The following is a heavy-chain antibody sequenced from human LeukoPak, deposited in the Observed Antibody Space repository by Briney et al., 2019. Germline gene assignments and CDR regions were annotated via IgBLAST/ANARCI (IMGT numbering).Heavy chain of an antibody. D-gene: IGHD3-9*01. CDR3: ATSAYYDILTGYYKGDPDY. V-gene: IGHV3-74*01. CDR2: INSDGSST. Sequence: PGGSLRLSCAASGFTFSSYWMHWVRQAPGKGLVWVSRINSDGSSTSYADSVKGRFTISRDNAKNSLYLQMNSLRAEDTAVYYCATSAYYDILTGYYKGDPDYWGQGTLVTVSS. J-gene: IGHJ4*02. CDR1: GFTFSSYW.